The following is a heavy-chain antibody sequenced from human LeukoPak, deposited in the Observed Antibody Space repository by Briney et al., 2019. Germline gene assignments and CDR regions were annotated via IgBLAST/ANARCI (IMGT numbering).Heavy chain of an antibody. V-gene: IGHV3-21*01. CDR2: ISSSSSYI. CDR1: GFTFSTYS. Sequence: PGGSLRLSCAASGFTFSTYSMNWVRQAPGKGLEWVSSISSSSSYIYYADSVKGRFTASRDNAKNSLSLQMNSLRAEDTAVYYCARDGLAAATLHWNFDLWGRGTLVTVSS. D-gene: IGHD2-15*01. J-gene: IGHJ2*01. CDR3: ARDGLAAATLHWNFDL.